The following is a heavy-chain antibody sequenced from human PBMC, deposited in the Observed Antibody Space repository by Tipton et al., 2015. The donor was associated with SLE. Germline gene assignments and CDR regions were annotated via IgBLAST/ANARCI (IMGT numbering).Heavy chain of an antibody. J-gene: IGHJ3*02. CDR3: ARADHFYSSFHI. Sequence: QLVQSGAEVKKSGESLKISCKGSGYSFTSYWIGRVRQMPGKGLEWMGIVYPRDSDVRYSPSFQDHVTISADKSISTVFLQWGSLKASDSGVYYCARADHFYSSFHIWGQGTLVTVSS. V-gene: IGHV5-51*03. CDR1: GYSFTSYW. D-gene: IGHD3-3*02. CDR2: VYPRDSDV.